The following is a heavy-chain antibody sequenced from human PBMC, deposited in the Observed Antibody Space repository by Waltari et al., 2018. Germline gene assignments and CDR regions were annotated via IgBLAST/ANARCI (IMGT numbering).Heavy chain of an antibody. V-gene: IGHV3-74*01. J-gene: IGHJ4*02. CDR1: EFTFSTYG. CDR3: GRGYNDRRLDY. CDR2: IKHDGTGT. Sequence: EVQLVESGGGLVQPGGSLRLSCAVSEFTFSTYGMHWVRQVPGKGLLWVSRIKHDGTGTHCADSVQCRFTISRDNAKNTLYLQLNSLRGEDTAVYYWGRGYNDRRLDYWGQGTLVTVSS. D-gene: IGHD1-1*01.